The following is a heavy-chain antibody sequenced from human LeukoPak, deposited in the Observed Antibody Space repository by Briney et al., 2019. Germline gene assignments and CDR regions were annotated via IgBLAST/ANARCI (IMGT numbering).Heavy chain of an antibody. V-gene: IGHV1-8*01. D-gene: IGHD2-2*01. CDR3: ARHRGSTVLLRFDP. CDR2: MNPNSGNT. Sequence: ASVKVSCKASGYTFTSYDINWVRQAPGQGLEWMGWMNPNSGNTGYAQKLQGRVTMTRNTSISTAHMELSSLRSNDTAVYYCARHRGSTVLLRFDPWGQGTLVTVSS. J-gene: IGHJ5*02. CDR1: GYTFTSYD.